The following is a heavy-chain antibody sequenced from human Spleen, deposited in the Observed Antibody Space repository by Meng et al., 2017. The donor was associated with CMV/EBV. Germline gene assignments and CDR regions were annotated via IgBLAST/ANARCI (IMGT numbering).Heavy chain of an antibody. CDR1: GFTFSSYG. CDR2: IRYDGSNK. V-gene: IGHV3-30*02. CDR3: AKEGGSYHNWFDP. D-gene: IGHD1-26*01. Sequence: GESLKISGAASGFTFSSYGMHWVRQAPGKGLEWVAFIRYDGSNKYYADSVKGRFTISRDNSKNTLYLQMNSPRAEDTAVHYCAKEGGSYHNWFDPWGQGTLVTVSS. J-gene: IGHJ5*02.